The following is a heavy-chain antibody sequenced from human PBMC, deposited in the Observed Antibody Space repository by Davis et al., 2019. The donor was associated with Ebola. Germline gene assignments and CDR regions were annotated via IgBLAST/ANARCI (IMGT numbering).Heavy chain of an antibody. D-gene: IGHD3/OR15-3a*01. CDR2: INPNNGGT. Sequence: AASVKVSCKASGYTFTGYYMHWVRQAPGQGLEWMGRINPNNGGTIYAQKFQGRVSMTRDTSISTAYMELSSLRSDDTAVYYCARVGDFLTGYYTPPFDYWGQGTLVTVSS. J-gene: IGHJ4*02. CDR1: GYTFTGYY. CDR3: ARVGDFLTGYYTPPFDY. V-gene: IGHV1-2*06.